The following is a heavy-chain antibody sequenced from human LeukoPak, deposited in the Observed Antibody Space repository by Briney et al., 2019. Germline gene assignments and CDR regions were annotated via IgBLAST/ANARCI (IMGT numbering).Heavy chain of an antibody. D-gene: IGHD3-3*01. V-gene: IGHV4-4*02. CDR2: IYHSGST. CDR3: ARGPRRYDFWSGYYSY. J-gene: IGHJ4*02. Sequence: PSETLSLTCAVSGGSISSSNWWSWVRQPPGKGLEWIGEIYHSGSTNYNPSLKSRVTISVDKSKNQFSLKLSSVTAADTAVYYCARGPRRYDFWSGYYSYWGQGTLVTVSS. CDR1: GGSISSSNW.